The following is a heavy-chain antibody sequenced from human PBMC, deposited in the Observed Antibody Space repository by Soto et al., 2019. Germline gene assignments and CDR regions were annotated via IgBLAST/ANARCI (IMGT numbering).Heavy chain of an antibody. D-gene: IGHD3-10*01. CDR3: TRDMVRGVSAFDS. J-gene: IGHJ3*02. CDR2: IYTDGSP. CDR1: GFTVSNNF. Sequence: VQLVETGGALIQPGGSLRLSCAASGFTVSNNFMSWVRQAPGKALEWVSVIYTDGSPYYTDSVRGRFTISRDDSQHTVFLQMNNLRVEDTAVYYCTRDMVRGVSAFDSCGQGTTVTVSS. V-gene: IGHV3-53*02.